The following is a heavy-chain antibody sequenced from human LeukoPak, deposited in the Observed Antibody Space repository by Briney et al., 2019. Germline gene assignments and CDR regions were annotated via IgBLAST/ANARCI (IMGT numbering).Heavy chain of an antibody. CDR3: ARVASGTGGGSNP. Sequence: SETLSLTCTVSGYSISSYYWSWIRQPPGKGLEWIGYIYYSGSTNYNPSLKSRVTISVDTSKNQFSLKLSSVTAADTAVYYCARVASGTGGGSNPWGQGTLVTVSS. CDR1: GYSISSYY. D-gene: IGHD2-15*01. V-gene: IGHV4-59*12. CDR2: IYYSGST. J-gene: IGHJ5*02.